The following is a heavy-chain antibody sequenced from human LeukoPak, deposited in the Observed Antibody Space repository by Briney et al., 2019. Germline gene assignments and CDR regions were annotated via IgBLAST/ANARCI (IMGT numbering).Heavy chain of an antibody. CDR3: ARLLSGGLTGVDY. D-gene: IGHD2-8*02. V-gene: IGHV5-51*01. Sequence: GESLKISCQVSGSRFTNYWIGWVRQMPGKGLEWMGIIYPRDSDTTYSPSFQGQVTISADKSISTAYLQWTSLKARDTAMYYCARLLSGGLTGVDYWGQGTLVTVSS. J-gene: IGHJ4*02. CDR1: GSRFTNYW. CDR2: IYPRDSDT.